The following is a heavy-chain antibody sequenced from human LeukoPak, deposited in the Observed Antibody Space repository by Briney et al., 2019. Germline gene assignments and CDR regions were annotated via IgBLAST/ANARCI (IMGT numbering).Heavy chain of an antibody. Sequence: SETLSLTCAVYGASFSGDYWSWIRQPPGKGLEWIGEINHSGSTNYNPSLKSRVTISVDTSKNQFSLKLSSVTAAHTAVYYCARGTFGLPLDYWGQGTLVTVSS. D-gene: IGHD3-10*01. CDR2: INHSGST. CDR1: GASFSGDY. CDR3: ARGTFGLPLDY. V-gene: IGHV4-34*01. J-gene: IGHJ4*02.